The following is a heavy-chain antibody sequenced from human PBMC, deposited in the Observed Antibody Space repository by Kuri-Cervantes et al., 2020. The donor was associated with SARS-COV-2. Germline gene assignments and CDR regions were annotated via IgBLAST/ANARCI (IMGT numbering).Heavy chain of an antibody. CDR3: AIDLTGDYLWSGYSTLGMDV. D-gene: IGHD3-3*01. CDR2: ISYDGSNE. Sequence: GESLKISCAASGFTFSSYGMHWVRQAPGKGLEWVAVISYDGSNEYYADSVKGRFTISRDNSTNTLYLQMNSLRAEDTAVYYCAIDLTGDYLWSGYSTLGMDVWGQGTTVTVSS. V-gene: IGHV3-30*03. CDR1: GFTFSSYG. J-gene: IGHJ6*02.